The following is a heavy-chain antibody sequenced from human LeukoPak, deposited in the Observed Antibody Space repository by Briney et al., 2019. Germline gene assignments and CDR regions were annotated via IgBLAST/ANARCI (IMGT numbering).Heavy chain of an antibody. Sequence: SETLSLTCAVSGYSISSGYYWGWIRQPPGKGLEWIGSICHSGSTYYNPSLKSRVTISVDTSKNQFPLKLSSVTAADTAVYYCARAGYCSGGSCYYFDYWAREPWSPSPQ. J-gene: IGHJ4*02. V-gene: IGHV4-38-2*01. CDR1: GYSISSGYY. CDR2: ICHSGST. D-gene: IGHD2-15*01. CDR3: ARAGYCSGGSCYYFDY.